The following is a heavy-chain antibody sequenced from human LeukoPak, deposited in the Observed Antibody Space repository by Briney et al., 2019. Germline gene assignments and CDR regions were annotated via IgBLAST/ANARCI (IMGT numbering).Heavy chain of an antibody. J-gene: IGHJ3*02. CDR2: IKQDGSEK. CDR1: GFTFSNFW. Sequence: GGSLRLSCAASGFTFSNFWMSWVRQAPGKGLEWVANIKQDGSEKYYVDSVKGRFTISRDNAKNSLYVQMNSLRAEDTAVYYCARDISMVRGVTNAFDIWGQGTMVTVSS. D-gene: IGHD3-10*01. V-gene: IGHV3-7*01. CDR3: ARDISMVRGVTNAFDI.